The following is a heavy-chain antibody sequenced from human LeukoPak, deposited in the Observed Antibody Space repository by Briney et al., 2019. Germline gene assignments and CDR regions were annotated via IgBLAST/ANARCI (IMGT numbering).Heavy chain of an antibody. CDR2: ISYDGSNK. Sequence: GGSLRLSCAASGFTFRNHGMHWVRQAPGKGLQWVAVISYDGSNKYYADSVKGRFTISRDNSKNTLYLQMNSLRAEDTAVYYCAKENDDILTGYHYYCYGMDVWGKGTTVTVSS. V-gene: IGHV3-30*18. D-gene: IGHD3-9*01. CDR3: AKENDDILTGYHYYCYGMDV. J-gene: IGHJ6*04. CDR1: GFTFRNHG.